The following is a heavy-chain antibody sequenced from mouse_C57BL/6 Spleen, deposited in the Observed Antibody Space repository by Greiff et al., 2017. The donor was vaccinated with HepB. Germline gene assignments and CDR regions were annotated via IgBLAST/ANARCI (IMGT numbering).Heavy chain of an antibody. D-gene: IGHD1-1*01. J-gene: IGHJ2*01. CDR2: IYPGSGST. V-gene: IGHV1-55*01. CDR1: GYTFTSYW. CDR3: ARELATVVPFFDY. Sequence: VQLQQPGAELVKPGASVKMSCKASGYTFTSYWITWVKQRPGQGLEWIGDIYPGSGSTNYNEKFKSKATLTVDTSSSTAYMQLSSLTSEDSAVYYCARELATVVPFFDYWGQGTTLTVSS.